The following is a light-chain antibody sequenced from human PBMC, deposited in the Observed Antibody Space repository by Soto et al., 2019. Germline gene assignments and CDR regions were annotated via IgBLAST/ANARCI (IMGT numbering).Light chain of an antibody. CDR3: QQRTNWLT. Sequence: EIVLTQSPATLSLSPGERATLSCRASQSVSSYLAWYQQKPGQAPRLLIYDASNRATGIPARFSGRGSGTNFTLTISSLEPKDFPVYYCQQRTNWLTSGQGTGLEIK. CDR1: QSVSSY. CDR2: DAS. V-gene: IGKV3-11*01. J-gene: IGKJ5*01.